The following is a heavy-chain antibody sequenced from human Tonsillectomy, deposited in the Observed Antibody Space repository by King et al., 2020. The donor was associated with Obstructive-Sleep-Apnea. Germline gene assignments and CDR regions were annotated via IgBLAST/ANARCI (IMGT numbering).Heavy chain of an antibody. CDR3: ARDYYYGSGSYYNYFDY. D-gene: IGHD3-10*01. J-gene: IGHJ4*02. CDR1: GFTFSSYS. Sequence: DVQLVESGGGLVQPGGSLRLSCAASGFTFSSYSMNWVRQAPGKGLEWVSYISSSSSTIYYADSVKGRFTISRDNAKNSLYLQMNSLRAEDTAVYYCARDYYYGSGSYYNYFDYWGQGTLVTVSS. CDR2: ISSSSSTI. V-gene: IGHV3-48*01.